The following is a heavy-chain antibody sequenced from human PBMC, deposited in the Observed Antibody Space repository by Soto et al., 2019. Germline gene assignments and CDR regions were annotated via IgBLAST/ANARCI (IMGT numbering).Heavy chain of an antibody. CDR3: ARPTYCSSTNCVLDY. Sequence: GESLKISCKGSGYSFTSYWIGWVRQMPGKGLEWMGIVYPGDSDTRYSPSFQGQVTISADKSISTAYLQWSSLKASDTAMYYCARPTYCSSTNCVLDYWGQGTLVTVSS. J-gene: IGHJ4*02. CDR2: VYPGDSDT. D-gene: IGHD2-2*01. V-gene: IGHV5-51*01. CDR1: GYSFTSYW.